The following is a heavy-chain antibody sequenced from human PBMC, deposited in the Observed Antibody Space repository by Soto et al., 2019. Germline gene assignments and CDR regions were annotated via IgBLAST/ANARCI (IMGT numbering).Heavy chain of an antibody. CDR1: AFTFNNYA. J-gene: IGHJ4*02. D-gene: IGHD3-22*01. Sequence: PGGSLRLSCAASAFTFNNYAMSWVRQAPGKGLEWVSGIGGSGRTTYYADSVKGRFTISRDNSNNTLFLQMNSLRAEDTAVYYCAKSRYSDSSVDFYDYWGQGPMVTLPS. CDR3: AKSRYSDSSVDFYDY. V-gene: IGHV3-23*01. CDR2: IGGSGRTT.